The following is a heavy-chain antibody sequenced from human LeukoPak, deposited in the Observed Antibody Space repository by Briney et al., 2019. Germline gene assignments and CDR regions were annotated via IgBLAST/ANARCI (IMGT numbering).Heavy chain of an antibody. D-gene: IGHD6-19*01. J-gene: IGHJ4*02. CDR1: GGTFSSYA. CDR2: IIPIFGTA. CDR3: ARGAVLRGWYHY. V-gene: IGHV1-69*13. Sequence: ASVKVSCKASGGTFSSYAISWVRQAPGQGLEWIGGIIPIFGTANYAQKFQGRVTITADESTSTAYMELSSLRSEDTAVYYCARGAVLRGWYHYWGQGTLVTVSS.